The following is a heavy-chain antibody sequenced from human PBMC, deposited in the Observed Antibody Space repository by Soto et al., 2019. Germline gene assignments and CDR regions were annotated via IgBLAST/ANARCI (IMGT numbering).Heavy chain of an antibody. J-gene: IGHJ6*03. V-gene: IGHV4-59*01. CDR3: ARGHKDYDYYYYYMDV. D-gene: IGHD4-17*01. Sequence: SETLSLTCTVSGGSISSYYWSWIRQPPGKGLEWIGYIYYSGSTNYNPSLKSRVTISVDTSKNQFSLKLSSVTAADTAVYYCARGHKDYDYYYYYMDVWGKGTTVTVS. CDR2: IYYSGST. CDR1: GGSISSYY.